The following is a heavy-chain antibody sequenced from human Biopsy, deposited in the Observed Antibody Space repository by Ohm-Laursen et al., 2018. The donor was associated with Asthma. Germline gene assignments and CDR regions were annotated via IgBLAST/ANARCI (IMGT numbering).Heavy chain of an antibody. V-gene: IGHV4-34*01. CDR3: ARGPELDV. J-gene: IGHJ6*02. CDR2: TNERGVT. CDR1: PGSFSGFF. Sequence: SQTLSLTCDVYPGSFSGFFWTWIRQSPAKGLEWIGETNERGVTNNNPSLKSRVIISIDTYWNRVSLKLTSVTAADTAVYYCARGPELDVWGQGTTVTVSS.